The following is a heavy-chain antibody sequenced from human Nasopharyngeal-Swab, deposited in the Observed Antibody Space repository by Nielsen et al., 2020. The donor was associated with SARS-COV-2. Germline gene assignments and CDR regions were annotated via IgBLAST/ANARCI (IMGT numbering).Heavy chain of an antibody. Sequence: GGSLRLSCAASGFTFGSYGMHWVRQAPGKGLEWVAVISYDGSNKYYADSVKGRFTISRDNSKNTLYLQMNSLRAEDTAVYYCAKRSDYDFWSGGLYYYYYGMDVWGQGTTVTVSS. CDR3: AKRSDYDFWSGGLYYYYYGMDV. CDR2: ISYDGSNK. D-gene: IGHD3-3*01. CDR1: GFTFGSYG. J-gene: IGHJ6*02. V-gene: IGHV3-30*18.